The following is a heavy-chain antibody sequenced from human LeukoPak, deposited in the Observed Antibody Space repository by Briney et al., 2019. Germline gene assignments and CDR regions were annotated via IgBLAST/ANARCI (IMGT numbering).Heavy chain of an antibody. CDR3: ARDYRRLYYFDH. D-gene: IGHD4-11*01. CDR1: GGSFSGYY. CDR2: INHSGST. V-gene: IGHV4-34*01. Sequence: SETLSLTCAVYGGSFSGYYWSWIRQPPGKGLEWIGEINHSGSTNYNPSLKSRVTISVDTSKNQFSLKLSSVTAADTAVYYCARDYRRLYYFDHWGQGTLVTVSS. J-gene: IGHJ4*02.